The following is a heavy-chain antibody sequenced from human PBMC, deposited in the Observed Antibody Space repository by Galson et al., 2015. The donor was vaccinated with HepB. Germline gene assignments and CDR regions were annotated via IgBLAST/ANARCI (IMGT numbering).Heavy chain of an antibody. CDR2: INPILGIA. CDR3: ARAIIAVAGRIDY. CDR1: GGTFSSYA. V-gene: IGHV1-69*04. J-gene: IGHJ4*02. Sequence: SVKVSCKASGGTFSSYAISWVRQAPGQGLEWMGRINPILGIANYAQKFQGRVTITADKSTSTAYMELSSLRSEDTAVYYCARAIIAVAGRIDYWGQGTLVTVSS. D-gene: IGHD6-19*01.